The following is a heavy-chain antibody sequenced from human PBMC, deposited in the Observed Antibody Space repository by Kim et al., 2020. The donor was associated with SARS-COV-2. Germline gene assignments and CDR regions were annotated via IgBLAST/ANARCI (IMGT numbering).Heavy chain of an antibody. V-gene: IGHV1-18*01. D-gene: IGHD6-19*01. CDR2: ISAYNGNT. CDR3: ARIYSSGWYDPNYFDY. Sequence: ASVKVSCKASGYTFTSYGISWVRQAPGQGLEWMGWISAYNGNTNYAQKLQGRVTMTTDTSTSTAYMELRSLRSDDTAVYYCARIYSSGWYDPNYFDYWGQGTLVTVSS. J-gene: IGHJ4*02. CDR1: GYTFTSYG.